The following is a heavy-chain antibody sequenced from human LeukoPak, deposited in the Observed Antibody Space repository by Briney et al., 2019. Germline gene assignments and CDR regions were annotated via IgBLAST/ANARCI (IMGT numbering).Heavy chain of an antibody. CDR2: VSPNGETA. J-gene: IGHJ4*02. CDR3: AKGKRNWGMYSSGWFYFDY. V-gene: IGHV3-23*01. CDR1: GFIFSNHG. Sequence: GGSLRLSCAASGFIFSNHGMNWVRQPPGKGLEWVSGVSPNGETAYYADSVKGRFTISRDNSKNTLYLQMNSLRAEDTAVYYCAKGKRNWGMYSSGWFYFDYWGQGTLVTVSS. D-gene: IGHD6-19*01.